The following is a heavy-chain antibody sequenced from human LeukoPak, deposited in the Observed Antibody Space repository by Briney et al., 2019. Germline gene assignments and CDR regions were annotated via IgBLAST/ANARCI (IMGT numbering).Heavy chain of an antibody. D-gene: IGHD1-26*01. J-gene: IGHJ4*02. CDR3: AREGPIVGATHLVDY. CDR1: VYTFTHYY. Sequence: GASVKVSCKASVYTFTHYYMHWVRQAPGQGLEWMGWINPNSGGTNYAQKFQGRVTMTRDTSISTAYMELSRLRSDDTAVYYCAREGPIVGATHLVDYWGQGTLVTVSS. V-gene: IGHV1-2*02. CDR2: INPNSGGT.